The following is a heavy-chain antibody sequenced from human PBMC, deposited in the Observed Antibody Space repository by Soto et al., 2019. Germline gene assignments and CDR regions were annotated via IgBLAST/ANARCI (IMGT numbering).Heavy chain of an antibody. Sequence: SETLSLTCTVSGGSISSYYWSWIRQPPGKGLEWIGYIYYSGSTNYNPSLKSRVTISVDTSKNQFSLKLSSVTAADTAVYYCARHLGAGNDYTPYYYYYYMDVWGKGTTVTVSS. CDR1: GGSISSYY. CDR3: ARHLGAGNDYTPYYYYYYMDV. V-gene: IGHV4-59*08. J-gene: IGHJ6*03. CDR2: IYYSGST. D-gene: IGHD3-16*01.